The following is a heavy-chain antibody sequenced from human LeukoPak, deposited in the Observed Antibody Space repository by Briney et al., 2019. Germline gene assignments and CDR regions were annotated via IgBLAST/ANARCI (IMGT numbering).Heavy chain of an antibody. D-gene: IGHD6-19*01. CDR2: IYPGDSDT. CDR3: ARHGYSSGWDAFDI. Sequence: GGSLQISCKGSGYSFTTYWIGWVRQVPGKGLEWMGTIYPGDSDTRYRPSFQGQGTISVDKSISTAYLQWSSLKASDTAMYYCARHGYSSGWDAFDIWGQGTMVTVSS. CDR1: GYSFTTYW. J-gene: IGHJ3*02. V-gene: IGHV5-51*01.